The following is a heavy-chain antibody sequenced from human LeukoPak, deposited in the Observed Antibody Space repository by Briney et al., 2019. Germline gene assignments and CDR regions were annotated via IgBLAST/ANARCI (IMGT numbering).Heavy chain of an antibody. CDR1: GYTFISYY. CDR2: INPNSGGT. D-gene: IGHD2-2*01. Sequence: ASVKVSCKASGYTFISYYMHWVRQAPGQGLELMGWINPNSGGTNYAQKVQGRVTMTRDRSISTAYMDLSRLRSDDTAVYYCARGMGVLVPAATWCDPWGQGTLVTVSS. J-gene: IGHJ5*02. V-gene: IGHV1-2*02. CDR3: ARGMGVLVPAATWCDP.